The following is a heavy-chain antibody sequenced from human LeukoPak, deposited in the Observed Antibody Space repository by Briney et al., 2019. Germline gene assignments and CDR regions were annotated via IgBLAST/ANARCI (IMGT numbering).Heavy chain of an antibody. J-gene: IGHJ5*02. CDR1: GFTFSNYW. D-gene: IGHD2-2*01. Sequence: GGSLRLSCAASGFTFSNYWMSWVRQAPGKGLEWVANIKQDGSEKYYVDSVKGRFTISRDNAKNSLYLQMISLRAEDTAVYYCARGGAPYCSSTSCCEDRFDPWGQGTLVTVSS. V-gene: IGHV3-7*05. CDR2: IKQDGSEK. CDR3: ARGGAPYCSSTSCCEDRFDP.